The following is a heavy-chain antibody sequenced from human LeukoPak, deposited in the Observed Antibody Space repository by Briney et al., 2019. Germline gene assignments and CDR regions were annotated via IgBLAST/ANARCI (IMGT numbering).Heavy chain of an antibody. CDR3: ARDGRHDFWSGYYAGWFDP. V-gene: IGHV4-30-2*01. J-gene: IGHJ5*02. Sequence: SETLSLTCAVSGGSISSGGYSWSWIRQPPGKGLEWIGYIYHSGSTYYNPSLKSRVTISVDRSKNRFSLKLSSVTAADTAVYYCARDGRHDFWSGYYAGWFDPWGQGTLVTVSS. D-gene: IGHD3-3*01. CDR2: IYHSGST. CDR1: GGSISSGGYS.